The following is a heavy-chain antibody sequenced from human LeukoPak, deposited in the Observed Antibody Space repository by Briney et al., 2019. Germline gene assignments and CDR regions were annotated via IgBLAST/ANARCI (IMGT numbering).Heavy chain of an antibody. Sequence: GGTLRFSCAASGFTFSSYAMSWVRQAPGKGLEWVSAISVSGNTYHADSVKGRFTISRDSSKNTLYLQMNRLRAEDAAVYYCAKAPVTTCSGAYCYPFDYWGQGTLVTVSS. CDR3: AKAPVTTCSGAYCYPFDY. CDR2: ISVSGNT. V-gene: IGHV3-23*01. D-gene: IGHD2-21*01. CDR1: GFTFSSYA. J-gene: IGHJ4*02.